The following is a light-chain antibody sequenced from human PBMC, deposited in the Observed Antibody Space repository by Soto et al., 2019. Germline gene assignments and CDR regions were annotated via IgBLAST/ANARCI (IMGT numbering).Light chain of an antibody. V-gene: IGLV2-14*01. CDR3: CSYTVSGTYV. Sequence: QSVLTQPVSVSGSPGQSITISCTGTSSDVGGYNYVSWYQQHPGKAPKLMIYAVSNRPSGVSNRFSGSKSGNTATLTISGLQAEDEADYYCCSYTVSGTYVFGTGTKATVL. CDR1: SSDVGGYNY. CDR2: AVS. J-gene: IGLJ1*01.